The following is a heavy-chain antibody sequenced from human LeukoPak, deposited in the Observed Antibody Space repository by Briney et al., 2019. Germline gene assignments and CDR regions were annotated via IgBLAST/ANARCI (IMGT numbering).Heavy chain of an antibody. CDR2: ISSSSSYI. CDR1: GFTFSSYS. Sequence: GGSLRLSCAASGFTFSSYSMNWVRQAPGKGLEWVSSISSSSSYIYYADSVKGRFTISRDNAKNSLYLQMNSLRAEDTAVYYCASFPVPAAYYYYGMDVWGQGTTVTVPS. J-gene: IGHJ6*02. CDR3: ASFPVPAAYYYYGMDV. D-gene: IGHD2-2*01. V-gene: IGHV3-21*01.